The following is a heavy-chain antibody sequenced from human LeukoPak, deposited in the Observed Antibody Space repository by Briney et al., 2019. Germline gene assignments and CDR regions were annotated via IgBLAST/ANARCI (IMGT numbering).Heavy chain of an antibody. CDR1: GGSISSGGYY. CDR3: ARAWKGSGSYWP. CDR2: IYYSGST. Sequence: SGTLSLTCAVSGGSISSGGYYWSWIRQHPGKGLEWIGYIYYSGSTYYNPSLKSRVTISVDTSKNQFSLKLSSVTAADTAVYYCARAWKGSGSYWPWGQGTLVTVSS. J-gene: IGHJ5*02. V-gene: IGHV4-31*11. D-gene: IGHD3-10*01.